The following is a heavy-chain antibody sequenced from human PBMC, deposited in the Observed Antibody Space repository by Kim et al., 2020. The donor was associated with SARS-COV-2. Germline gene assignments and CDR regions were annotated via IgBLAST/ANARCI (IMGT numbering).Heavy chain of an antibody. CDR3: ARLRVGITMVRGVISLRRLDYYYYGMDV. CDR2: INHSGST. CDR1: GGSFSGYY. V-gene: IGHV4-34*01. Sequence: SETLSLTCAVYGGSFSGYYWSWIRQPPGKGLEWIGEINHSGSTNYNPSLKSRVTISVDTSKNQFSLKLSSVTAADTAVYYCARLRVGITMVRGVISLRRLDYYYYGMDVWGQGTTVTVSS. D-gene: IGHD3-10*01. J-gene: IGHJ6*02.